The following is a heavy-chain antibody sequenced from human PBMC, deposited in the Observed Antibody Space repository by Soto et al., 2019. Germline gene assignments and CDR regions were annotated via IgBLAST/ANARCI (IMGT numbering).Heavy chain of an antibody. V-gene: IGHV1-3*01. J-gene: IGHJ3*02. D-gene: IGHD2-21*02. Sequence: ASVKVSCKASGYTFTSYAMHWVLQAPGERLEWMGWINAGNGNTKYSQKFQGRVTITRDTSASTAYMELSSLRSEDTAVYYCARDGLAYCGGDCYGNAFDIWGQGTMVTVTS. CDR1: GYTFTSYA. CDR3: ARDGLAYCGGDCYGNAFDI. CDR2: INAGNGNT.